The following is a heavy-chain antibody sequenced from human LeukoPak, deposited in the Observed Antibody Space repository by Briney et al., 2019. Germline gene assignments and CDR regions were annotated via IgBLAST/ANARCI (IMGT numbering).Heavy chain of an antibody. D-gene: IGHD1-1*01. Sequence: GGSLRLSCAAAGFTFSSYGMDWVRQAPGKGLEWVAVIWYDGSNKYYADSAKGRFTISRDNSKNTLYLQMNSLRAEDTAVYYCARDKPYHGTTFDYWGQGTLVTVSS. CDR1: GFTFSSYG. CDR2: IWYDGSNK. J-gene: IGHJ4*02. V-gene: IGHV3-33*01. CDR3: ARDKPYHGTTFDY.